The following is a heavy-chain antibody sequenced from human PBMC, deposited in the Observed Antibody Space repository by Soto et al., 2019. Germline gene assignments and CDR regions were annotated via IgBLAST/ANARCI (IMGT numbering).Heavy chain of an antibody. J-gene: IGHJ5*02. CDR2: IYYSGST. V-gene: IGHV4-59*01. Sequence: SETLSLTCTVSGGSISSYCWSWIRQAPGKGLEWIGYIYYSGSTNYNPSLKSRVTISVDTSKNQFSLKLSSVTAADTAVYYCARVGLRFLEWPSGWFDPWGQGTLVTVSS. D-gene: IGHD3-3*01. CDR3: ARVGLRFLEWPSGWFDP. CDR1: GGSISSYC.